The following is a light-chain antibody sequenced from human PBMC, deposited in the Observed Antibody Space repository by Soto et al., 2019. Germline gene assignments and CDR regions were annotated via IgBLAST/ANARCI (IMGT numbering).Light chain of an antibody. CDR2: LSSDGSH. Sequence: QPVLTQSPSASASLGASVKLTCTLSSGHSSYAIAWHQQQPEKGPRYLMKLSSDGSHSKGDGIPDPFSGSSSGAERYLTISSLQSEDEADYYCQTWDTGARVVFGGGTKLTVL. CDR3: QTWDTGARVV. V-gene: IGLV4-69*01. CDR1: SGHSSYA. J-gene: IGLJ2*01.